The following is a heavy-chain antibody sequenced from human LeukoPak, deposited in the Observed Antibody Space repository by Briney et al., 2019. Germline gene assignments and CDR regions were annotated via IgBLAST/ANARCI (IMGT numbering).Heavy chain of an antibody. CDR1: GYTLTELS. D-gene: IGHD3-22*01. CDR3: ATLGDYYDSSGYGYL. CDR2: FDPEDGET. V-gene: IGHV1-24*01. Sequence: EASVKVSCKVSGYTLTELSMHWVRQAPGKGLEWMGGFDPEDGETIYAQKFQGRVTMTEDTSTDTAYMELSSLRSEDTAVYYCATLGDYYDSSGYGYLWGQGTLVTVSS. J-gene: IGHJ5*02.